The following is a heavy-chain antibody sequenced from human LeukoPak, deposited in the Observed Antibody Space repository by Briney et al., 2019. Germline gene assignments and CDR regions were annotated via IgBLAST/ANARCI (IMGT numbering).Heavy chain of an antibody. CDR3: ARGGSISYYYGMDV. J-gene: IGHJ6*02. CDR1: GYTFTGYY. V-gene: IGHV1-2*06. D-gene: IGHD1-26*01. CDR2: INPNSGGT. Sequence: ASVKVSCKASGYTFTGYYMHWVRQAPGQGLEWMGRINPNSGGTNYAQKFQGRVTMTRDTSTSTAYMELSRLRSDDTAVYYCARGGSISYYYGMDVWGQGTTVTVSS.